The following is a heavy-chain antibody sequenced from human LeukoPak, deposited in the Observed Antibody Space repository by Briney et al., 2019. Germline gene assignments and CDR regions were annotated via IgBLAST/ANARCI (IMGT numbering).Heavy chain of an antibody. CDR3: ARDGVAALRYYYYYMDV. V-gene: IGHV1-69*05. Sequence: GSSVKVSCKASGGTFSSYAISWVRQAPGQGLEWMGGIIPIFGTANYAQKFQGRVTITTDESTSTAYMELSSLRSEDTAVYYCARDGVAALRYYYYYMDVWGKGTTVTVSS. D-gene: IGHD6-13*01. CDR2: IIPIFGTA. CDR1: GGTFSSYA. J-gene: IGHJ6*03.